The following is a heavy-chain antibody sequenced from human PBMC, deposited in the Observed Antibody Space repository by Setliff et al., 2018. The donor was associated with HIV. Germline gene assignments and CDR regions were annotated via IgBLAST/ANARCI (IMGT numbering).Heavy chain of an antibody. CDR1: GGSISTSH. D-gene: IGHD5-18*01. J-gene: IGHJ4*02. CDR2: IYKSGST. V-gene: IGHV4-59*08. Sequence: NPSETLSLTCSVSGGSISTSHWSWIRQPPGKGLEWIGYIYKSGSTNYNASLKSRVTISADTSKNQFSLKLRSVTAADTAVYYCGRLSDTAMASFDSWGQGTLVTVSS. CDR3: GRLSDTAMASFDS.